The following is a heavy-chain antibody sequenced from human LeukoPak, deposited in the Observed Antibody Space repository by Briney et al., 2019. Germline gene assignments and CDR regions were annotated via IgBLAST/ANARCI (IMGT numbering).Heavy chain of an antibody. J-gene: IGHJ3*02. CDR3: ARDRSGGTNAFDI. CDR2: ISSSSYI. V-gene: IGHV3-21*01. D-gene: IGHD3-16*01. Sequence: GGSLRLSCAASGFTFSSYSMNWVRQAPGKGLEWVSSISSSSYIYYVDSVKGRFTISRDNAKNSLYLQMNSLRAEDTAVYYCARDRSGGTNAFDIWGQGTMVTVSS. CDR1: GFTFSSYS.